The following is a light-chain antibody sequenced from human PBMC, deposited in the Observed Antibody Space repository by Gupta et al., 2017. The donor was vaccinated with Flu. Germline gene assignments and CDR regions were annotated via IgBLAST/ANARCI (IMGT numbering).Light chain of an antibody. CDR3: QQYKNWPRIT. J-gene: IGKJ3*01. CDR2: GAS. V-gene: IGKV3-15*01. CDR1: QSVSSN. Sequence: EIVMTQSPATLSVSPGERATLSCRASQSVSSNLAWYQQKPGQDPTLRIYGASTRATGIPARFSGSGSGTEFTLTISSRQSEDLAVYYCQQYKNWPRITFGPGTKVDIK.